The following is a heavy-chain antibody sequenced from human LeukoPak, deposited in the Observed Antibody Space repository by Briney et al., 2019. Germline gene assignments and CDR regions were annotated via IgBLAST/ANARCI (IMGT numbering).Heavy chain of an antibody. D-gene: IGHD2-2*01. V-gene: IGHV4-4*07. Sequence: SETLSLTCTVSGGSISSYYWSWIRQPAGKGLEWIGRIYTSGSTNYNPSLKSRVTMSVDTSKNQFSLKLSSVTAADTAVYYCAKTEKYCSSTSCYEVYNWFDPWGQGTLVTVSS. CDR3: AKTEKYCSSTSCYEVYNWFDP. J-gene: IGHJ5*02. CDR1: GGSISSYY. CDR2: IYTSGST.